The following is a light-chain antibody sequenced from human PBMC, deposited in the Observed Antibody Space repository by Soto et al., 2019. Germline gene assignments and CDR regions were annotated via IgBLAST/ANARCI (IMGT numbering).Light chain of an antibody. CDR1: RHVYINA. J-gene: IGKJ3*01. CDR2: GAS. CDR3: QQYGASPFT. V-gene: IGKV3-20*01. Sequence: VVLTQSPATLSLSPGDRATLSCRASRHVYINALGWYQQKPGRPPTLLIYGASTRATDIPDRFSDTGSGTDFSLTISGVEPEDSAVYYCQQYGASPFTFGPGTRLEI.